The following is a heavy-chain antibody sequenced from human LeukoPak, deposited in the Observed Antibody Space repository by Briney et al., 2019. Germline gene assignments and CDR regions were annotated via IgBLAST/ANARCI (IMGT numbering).Heavy chain of an antibody. D-gene: IGHD3-10*01. CDR1: GGSINSYY. Sequence: PSETLSLTCTVSGGSINSYYWTWIRQPPGKGLEWMGYIYYSGSTHYNPSLNSRVTISMDTSKNQFSLKLSSVTAADTAVYYCARTSRHFYGSGSNLTPWPADMDVWGQGTTVTVPS. J-gene: IGHJ6*02. CDR2: IYYSGST. V-gene: IGHV4-59*01. CDR3: ARTSRHFYGSGSNLTPWPADMDV.